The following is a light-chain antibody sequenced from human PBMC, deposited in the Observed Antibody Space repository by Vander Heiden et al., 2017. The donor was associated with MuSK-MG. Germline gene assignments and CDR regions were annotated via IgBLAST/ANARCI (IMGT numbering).Light chain of an antibody. J-gene: IGKJ4*01. CDR1: QGISSY. V-gene: IGKV1-9*01. CDR3: QQLNSFPLT. Sequence: DSQLTQAPSFLSASVGDRVTITCRASQGISSYLAWYQPKPGRAPKLLIYAASTLQSGVPSRFSGSGSGTEFTLTISSLLPEDFARYYSQQLNSFPLTFGGGTTVEIK. CDR2: AAS.